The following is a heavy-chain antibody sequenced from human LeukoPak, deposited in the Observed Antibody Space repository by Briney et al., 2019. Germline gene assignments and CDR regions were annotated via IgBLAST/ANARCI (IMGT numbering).Heavy chain of an antibody. CDR3: ARIFCSGASCYSHDY. CDR2: IYHSGGT. Sequence: PSETLSLTCTVSGYSFSSGYSWGWIRQPQGKGLEWIRTIYHSGGTYYRQSLKRRVTISLDTSKNQFSLRLTSVTAADTPVYYCARIFCSGASCYSHDYWGQGTLVTVSS. D-gene: IGHD2-15*01. V-gene: IGHV4-38-2*02. J-gene: IGHJ4*02. CDR1: GYSFSSGYS.